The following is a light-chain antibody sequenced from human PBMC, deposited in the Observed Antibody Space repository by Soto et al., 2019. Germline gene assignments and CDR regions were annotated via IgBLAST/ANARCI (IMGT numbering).Light chain of an antibody. V-gene: IGKV3-20*01. CDR2: GAS. CDR3: QQYGISPWM. Sequence: ENVLTQSPGSLSLSPGERATLSCRASQSVSSNYLAWYQQKPGQAPRLLIYGASYRATGIPDRFSGSGSGTDFTLTISRLEPEDFAVYYCQQYGISPWMFGQGTNVEIK. J-gene: IGKJ1*01. CDR1: QSVSSNY.